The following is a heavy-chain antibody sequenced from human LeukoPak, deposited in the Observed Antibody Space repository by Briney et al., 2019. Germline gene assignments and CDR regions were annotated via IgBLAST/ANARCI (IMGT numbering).Heavy chain of an antibody. CDR2: ISGSGGST. CDR1: ESPFSSYT. D-gene: IGHD6-19*01. V-gene: IGHV3-23*01. CDR3: AKEPPPSSGLYYFDY. Sequence: GAPLRFSCTAPESPFSSYTWSWVRKPPGKGLEGVSAISGSGGSTYYADYVKGRFTISRDNSKNTLYLQMNSLRAEDTAVYYCAKEPPPSSGLYYFDYWGQGTLVTVSS. J-gene: IGHJ4*02.